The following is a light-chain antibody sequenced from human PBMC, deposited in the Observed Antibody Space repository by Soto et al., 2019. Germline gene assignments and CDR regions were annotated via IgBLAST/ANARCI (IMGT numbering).Light chain of an antibody. Sequence: QSALTQPASVSGSPGQSITISCTGTSSDVGNYNLVSWYQQFPGKAPKLIIYEGSRRPSGVSNRFSGSKSGNTASLTISGLQGGDEGYLYCCSYAGSFTFDVFGGGTKLTVL. CDR2: EGS. CDR1: SSDVGNYNL. CDR3: CSYAGSFTFDV. V-gene: IGLV2-23*03. J-gene: IGLJ2*01.